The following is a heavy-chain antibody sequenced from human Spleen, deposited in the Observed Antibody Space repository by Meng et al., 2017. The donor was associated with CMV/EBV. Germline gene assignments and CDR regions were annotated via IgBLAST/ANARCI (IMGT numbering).Heavy chain of an antibody. Sequence: GGSLRRSCAASEFTVSSNYMSWVRQAPGKGLEWVSVIYSGGSTHYADSVKGRFTISRDNSKNTLYLQMNSLRAEDTAVYYCAVERNYGFWSGYVYGMDVWGQGTTVTVSS. V-gene: IGHV3-66*02. CDR3: AVERNYGFWSGYVYGMDV. CDR2: IYSGGST. CDR1: EFTVSSNY. J-gene: IGHJ6*02. D-gene: IGHD3-3*01.